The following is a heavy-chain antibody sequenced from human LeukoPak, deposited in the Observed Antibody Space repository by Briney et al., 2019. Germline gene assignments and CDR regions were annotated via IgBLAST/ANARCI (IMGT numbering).Heavy chain of an antibody. CDR2: ISGSGGST. CDR1: GFTFSSYG. V-gene: IGHV3-23*01. CDR3: ARKVVAATFWYAFDT. D-gene: IGHD2-15*01. Sequence: PGGSLRLSCAASGFTFSSYGMSWVRQAPGKGLEWVSAISGSGGSTYYADSVKGRFTISRDNSKNTLYLQMNSLRAEDTAVYYCARKVVAATFWYAFDTWGQGTMVTVSS. J-gene: IGHJ3*02.